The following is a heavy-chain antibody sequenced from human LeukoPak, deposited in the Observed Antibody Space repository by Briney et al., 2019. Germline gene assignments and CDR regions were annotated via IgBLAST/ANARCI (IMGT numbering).Heavy chain of an antibody. J-gene: IGHJ6*03. CDR3: ARSQITGIVWYYYYYMDV. CDR1: GGSIGSYY. Sequence: SETLSLTCTVSGGSIGSYYWSWIRQPAGKGLEWIGRIYTSGRTNYNPSLKSRVTISVDTSKNQFSLKLSSVTAADTAVYYCARSQITGIVWYYYYYMDVWGKGTTVTVSS. V-gene: IGHV4-4*07. D-gene: IGHD1-20*01. CDR2: IYTSGRT.